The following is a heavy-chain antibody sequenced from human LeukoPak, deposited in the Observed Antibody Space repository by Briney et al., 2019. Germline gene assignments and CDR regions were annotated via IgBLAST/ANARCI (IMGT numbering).Heavy chain of an antibody. CDR3: AKDIGEGAVAASDYYYGMDV. D-gene: IGHD6-19*01. Sequence: GGSLRLSCAGSGFTFDDYAMHYVGQAPGKGLEWVSGISWNSGSIDYVDSVKGRFTISRDNARNSLYLQMNSLRAEDTALYYCAKDIGEGAVAASDYYYGMDVWGQGTTVTVSS. J-gene: IGHJ6*02. CDR2: ISWNSGSI. CDR1: GFTFDDYA. V-gene: IGHV3-9*01.